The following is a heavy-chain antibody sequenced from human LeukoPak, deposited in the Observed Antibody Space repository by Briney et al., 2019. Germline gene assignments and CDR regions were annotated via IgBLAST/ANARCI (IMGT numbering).Heavy chain of an antibody. V-gene: IGHV4-30-4*08. CDR1: GGSIISSAYY. CDR3: VRTEVSSGSEDY. Sequence: SETLSLTCPVSGGSIISSAYYWSWIRQPPGKGLEWIGYIYYSGSTYYNPSLKSRVTISLDTSKNQFSLKLSSVTAADTAVYYCVRTEVSSGSEDYWGQGTLVTVSS. J-gene: IGHJ4*02. D-gene: IGHD6-19*01. CDR2: IYYSGST.